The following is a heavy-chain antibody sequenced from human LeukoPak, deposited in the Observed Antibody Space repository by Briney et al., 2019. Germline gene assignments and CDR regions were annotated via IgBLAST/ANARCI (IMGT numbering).Heavy chain of an antibody. J-gene: IGHJ4*02. D-gene: IGHD2-2*01. Sequence: SETLSLTCTVSGGSISSYYWSWIRQPPGKGLEWIGYIYYSGSTNYNPSLKSRVTISVDTSKNQFSLKLSSVTAADTAVYYCARELPYCSSTSCYDKGLFDYWGQGTLVTVSS. CDR2: IYYSGST. V-gene: IGHV4-59*01. CDR3: ARELPYCSSTSCYDKGLFDY. CDR1: GGSISSYY.